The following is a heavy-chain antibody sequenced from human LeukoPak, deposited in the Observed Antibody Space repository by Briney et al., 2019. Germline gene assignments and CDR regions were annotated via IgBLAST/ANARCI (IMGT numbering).Heavy chain of an antibody. CDR2: INTNTGNP. V-gene: IGHV7-4-1*02. CDR1: GYTFTSYA. D-gene: IGHD6-19*01. J-gene: IGHJ5*02. Sequence: ASVKVSCKASGYTFTSYAMNWVRQAPGQGLEWMGWINTNTGNPTYAQGFTGRFVFSLDTSVSTAYLQISSPKAEDTAVYYCARDSLAVAGTNWFDPWGQGTLVTVSS. CDR3: ARDSLAVAGTNWFDP.